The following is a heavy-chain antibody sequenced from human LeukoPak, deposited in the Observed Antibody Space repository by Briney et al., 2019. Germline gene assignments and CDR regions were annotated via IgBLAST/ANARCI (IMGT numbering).Heavy chain of an antibody. Sequence: SVKVSCKASGGTFSSYAISWVRQAPGQGLEWMGGIIPIFGTANYAQKFQGRVTITADESTSTAYMELSSLRSEDTAVYYCARVLIVEMATTIVTGFDYWGQGTLVTVSS. J-gene: IGHJ4*02. CDR2: IIPIFGTA. V-gene: IGHV1-69*13. D-gene: IGHD5-24*01. CDR3: ARVLIVEMATTIVTGFDY. CDR1: GGTFSSYA.